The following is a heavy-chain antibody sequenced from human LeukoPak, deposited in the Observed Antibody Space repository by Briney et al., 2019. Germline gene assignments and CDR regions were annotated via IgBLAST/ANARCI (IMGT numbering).Heavy chain of an antibody. V-gene: IGHV4-34*01. CDR1: GGSFSGYY. Sequence: SETLSLTCAVYGGSFSGYYWSWIRQPPGKGLEWFGEINHSGSTNYNPSLNSRVTISVDTSKYQFSLKLSSVTAADTAVYYCARGSNYGGNEYYFDYWGQGTLVTVSS. D-gene: IGHD4-23*01. J-gene: IGHJ4*02. CDR3: ARGSNYGGNEYYFDY. CDR2: INHSGST.